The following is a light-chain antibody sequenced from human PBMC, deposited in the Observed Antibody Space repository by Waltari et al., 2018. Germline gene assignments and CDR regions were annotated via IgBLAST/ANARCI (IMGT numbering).Light chain of an antibody. J-gene: IGLJ2*01. V-gene: IGLV1-44*01. CDR3: SSWGGSLAGVV. Sequence: QSVLTQPPSASGTPGQRGTISCSGSNSNIGSNTLTWYQQLPGTAPKLRIYSNNHRPSGVPDRFSGSKSGTSASLAISGLQSEDEAHYYCSSWGGSLAGVVFGGGTKLTVL. CDR2: SNN. CDR1: NSNIGSNT.